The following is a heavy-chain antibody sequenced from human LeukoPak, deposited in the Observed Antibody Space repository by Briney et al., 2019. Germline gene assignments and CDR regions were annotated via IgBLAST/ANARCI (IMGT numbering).Heavy chain of an antibody. Sequence: SETLSLTCTVSGYSISSGYYWGRIRQPPGKGLEWIGSIYHSGSTYYNPSLKSRVTISVDTSKNQFSLKLSSVTAADTAVYYCAREGGYSYGPSLHWGQGTLVTVSS. D-gene: IGHD5-18*01. CDR3: AREGGYSYGPSLH. CDR1: GYSISSGYY. J-gene: IGHJ4*02. CDR2: IYHSGST. V-gene: IGHV4-38-2*02.